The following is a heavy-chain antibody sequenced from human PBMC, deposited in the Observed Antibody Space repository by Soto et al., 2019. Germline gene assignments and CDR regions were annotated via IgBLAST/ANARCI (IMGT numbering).Heavy chain of an antibody. CDR1: DFTFSTYA. CDR2: IRGSGDGT. D-gene: IGHD4-17*01. J-gene: IGHJ3*01. CDR3: GRDPNGDYIGAFDF. Sequence: GGSLRLSCAASDFTFSTYAMTWVRQAPGKGLEWVSSIRGSGDGTSYADSVKGRFTISRDNSRDTLYLQMNSLRAEDTAVYYCGRDPNGDYIGAFDFWGRGTMVTVSS. V-gene: IGHV3-23*01.